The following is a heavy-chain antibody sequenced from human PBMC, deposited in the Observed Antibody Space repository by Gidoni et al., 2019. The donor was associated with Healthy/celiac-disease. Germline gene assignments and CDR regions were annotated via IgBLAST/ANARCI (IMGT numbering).Heavy chain of an antibody. V-gene: IGHV1-69*01. CDR3: ARPLSSSSGYLAAFDI. J-gene: IGHJ3*02. Sequence: QVQLVQSGAEVKKPGSSVKVSCKASGRTFSSYASSWVRQAPGQGLEWMGGIIPIFGTANYAQKFQGRVTITADESTSTAYMELSSLRSEDTAVYYCARPLSSSSGYLAAFDIWGQGTMVTVSS. CDR1: GRTFSSYA. CDR2: IIPIFGTA. D-gene: IGHD3-22*01.